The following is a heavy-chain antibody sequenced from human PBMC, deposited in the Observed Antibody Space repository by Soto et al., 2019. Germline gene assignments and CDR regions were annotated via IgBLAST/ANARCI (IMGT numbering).Heavy chain of an antibody. CDR2: IKSKTGGGTT. CDR3: TTDSRSGYLWSYFDY. V-gene: IGHV3-15*01. Sequence: EVQLVESGGGLVKPGGSLRLSCAASGFTFSNAWMSWVRQAPGKGLEWVGRIKSKTGGGTTDYAAPVKGRFTISRDDSKNTLYLQMNSLKTEDTAVYYCTTDSRSGYLWSYFDYWGQGTLVTVSS. J-gene: IGHJ4*02. CDR1: GFTFSNAW. D-gene: IGHD3-3*01.